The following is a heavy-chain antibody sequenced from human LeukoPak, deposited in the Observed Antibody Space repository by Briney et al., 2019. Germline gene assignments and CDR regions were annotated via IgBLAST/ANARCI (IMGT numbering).Heavy chain of an antibody. J-gene: IGHJ5*02. V-gene: IGHV3-30*14. CDR1: GFTFSSHT. CDR3: ARHDWFDP. Sequence: GGSLRLSCAASGFTFSSHTMHWVRQAPGKGLEWVAVVSNDGDNTYYADSVKGRFTISRDNSKNTLYLQMNSLRAEDTAVYYCARHDWFDPWGRGTLVTVSS. CDR2: VSNDGDNT.